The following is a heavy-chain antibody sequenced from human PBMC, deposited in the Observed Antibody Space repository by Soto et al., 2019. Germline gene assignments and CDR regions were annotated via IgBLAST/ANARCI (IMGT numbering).Heavy chain of an antibody. CDR2: IWYDGSNK. CDR1: GFTFSSYG. J-gene: IGHJ5*02. Sequence: QVQLVESGGGVVQPGRSLRLSCAASGFTFSSYGMHWVRQAPGKGLEWVAVIWYDGSNKYYADSVKGRFTISRDNSKNKLYLQMNSLRAEDTAVYYCARDPIIAALRVGHWFDPRGQGTLVTVSS. V-gene: IGHV3-33*01. CDR3: ARDPIIAALRVGHWFDP. D-gene: IGHD6-6*01.